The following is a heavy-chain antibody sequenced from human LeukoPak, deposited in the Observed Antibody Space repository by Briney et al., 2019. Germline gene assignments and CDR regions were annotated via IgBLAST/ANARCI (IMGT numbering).Heavy chain of an antibody. CDR3: ARQTYYYDSRNYPKSVYLDC. J-gene: IGHJ4*02. CDR2: IYYSGST. CDR1: GGSISSSSYY. D-gene: IGHD3-22*01. Sequence: KTSETLSLTCTVSGGSISSSSYYWGWTRQPPGKGLEWIGSIYYSGSTYYNPSLKSRVTLSVDTSKNQFSLKLSSVTAADTAVYYCARQTYYYDSRNYPKSVYLDCWGQGTLVTVSS. V-gene: IGHV4-39*01.